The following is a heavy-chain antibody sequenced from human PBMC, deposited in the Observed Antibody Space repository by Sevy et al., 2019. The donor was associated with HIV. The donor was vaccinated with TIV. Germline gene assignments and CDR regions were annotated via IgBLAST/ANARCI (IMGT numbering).Heavy chain of an antibody. D-gene: IGHD3-22*01. CDR2: ICYDGSNK. Sequence: GGSLRLSCAASGFTFSKYGMHWVRQAPGKGLEWVSLICYDGSNKYYADSVKGRFTISRDNSKNTLYLQMNSLRAEDKAVYYCVRGAGYYDSSGANCDYWGQGTMVTVSS. CDR1: GFTFSKYG. CDR3: VRGAGYYDSSGANCDY. V-gene: IGHV3-33*01. J-gene: IGHJ4*02.